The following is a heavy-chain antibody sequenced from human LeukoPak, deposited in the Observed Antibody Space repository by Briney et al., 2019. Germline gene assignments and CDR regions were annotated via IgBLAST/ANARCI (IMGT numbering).Heavy chain of an antibody. J-gene: IGHJ6*04. V-gene: IGHV4-34*01. CDR2: INHSGST. CDR1: GGSFSGYY. CDR3: RGDTAMSLDV. Sequence: SETLSLTCAVYGGSFSGYYWSWIRQPPGKGLEWIGEINHSGSTNYNPSLKSRVTISVDTSKNQFSLKLSSVTAADTAVYYCRGDTAMSLDVWGKGTTVTVSS. D-gene: IGHD5-18*01.